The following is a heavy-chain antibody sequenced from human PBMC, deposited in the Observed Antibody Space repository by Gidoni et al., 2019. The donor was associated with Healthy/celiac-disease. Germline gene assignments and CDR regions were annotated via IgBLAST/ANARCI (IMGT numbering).Heavy chain of an antibody. Sequence: EVQLVESGGGLVQPGGSLRLSCAASGFTFRSYWMHWVRQAPGKGLLWVSRINSDGSSTSYADSVKGRFTISRDNAKNTLYLQMNSLRAEDTAVYYCARFVVVPAATNFGYYYYYMDVWGKGTTVTVSS. V-gene: IGHV3-74*01. CDR2: INSDGSST. CDR1: GFTFRSYW. J-gene: IGHJ6*03. CDR3: ARFVVVPAATNFGYYYYYMDV. D-gene: IGHD2-2*01.